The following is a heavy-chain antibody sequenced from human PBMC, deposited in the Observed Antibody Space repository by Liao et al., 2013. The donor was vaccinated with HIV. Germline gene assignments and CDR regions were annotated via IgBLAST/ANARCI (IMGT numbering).Heavy chain of an antibody. CDR3: AREYSNRPSHWYFDL. CDR2: IYYSGTT. CDR1: GGSFSGYY. D-gene: IGHD5-18*01. J-gene: IGHJ2*01. V-gene: IGHV4-34*01. Sequence: QVQLQQWGAGLLKPSETLSLTCAVYGGSFSGYYWSWIRQPPGKGLEWIGSIYYSGTTYYNPSLKSRVTISLDTSKNQFSLKLKSVTAADTAVYYCAREYSNRPSHWYFDLWGRGTLVTVSS.